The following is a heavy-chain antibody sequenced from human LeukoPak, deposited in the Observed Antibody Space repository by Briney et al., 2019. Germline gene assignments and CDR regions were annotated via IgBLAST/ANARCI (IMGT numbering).Heavy chain of an antibody. V-gene: IGHV3-21*01. D-gene: IGHD6-13*01. CDR1: GFTFSSYS. Sequence: AGGSLRLSCTASGFTFSSYSLNWVRQAPGKGLEWVSSVSTGSNYIYYADSVKGRFTISRDNDKNSLYLQMNSLRVEDTAVYYCARPNSYSSSWEDYWGQGTLVTVSS. J-gene: IGHJ4*02. CDR3: ARPNSYSSSWEDY. CDR2: VSTGSNYI.